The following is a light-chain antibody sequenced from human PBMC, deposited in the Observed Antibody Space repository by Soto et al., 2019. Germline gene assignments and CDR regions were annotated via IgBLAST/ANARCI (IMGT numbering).Light chain of an antibody. CDR3: QQLGSYPLT. Sequence: IQLTQSPSSLSASVGDRVTITCRASQGISSYLAWYQQELGKAPKLLIYAASTLQSGVPSRFSGSGSGTDFTLTISSLQPEDFAIYYCQQLGSYPLTFGQGTRLEIK. CDR2: AAS. J-gene: IGKJ5*01. V-gene: IGKV1-9*01. CDR1: QGISSY.